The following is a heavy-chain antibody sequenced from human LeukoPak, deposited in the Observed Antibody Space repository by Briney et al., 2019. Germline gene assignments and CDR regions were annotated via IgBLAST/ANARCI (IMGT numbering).Heavy chain of an antibody. CDR3: ARRNYGSGRSDC. CDR2: IYYSGST. CDR1: GGSISTSAYY. Sequence: SETLSLTCTVSGGSISTSAYYWGWIRQPPGRGLEWIGNIYYSGSTYYKPSLKSRVTISVHTSTNQFSLKLTSVTAADTAVYYCARRNYGSGRSDCWGQGTLVTVSS. V-gene: IGHV4-39*01. D-gene: IGHD3-10*01. J-gene: IGHJ4*02.